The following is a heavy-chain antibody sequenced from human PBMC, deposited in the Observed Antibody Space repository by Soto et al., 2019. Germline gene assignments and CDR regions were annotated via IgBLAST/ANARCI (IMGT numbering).Heavy chain of an antibody. CDR2: ISGSGGST. V-gene: IGHV3-23*01. D-gene: IGHD3-10*01. CDR1: GLTFSSYA. Sequence: GSLRLSCAASGLTFSSYAMSWARQAPGKGLEWVSAISGSGGSTYYADSVKGRFTISRDNSKNTLYLQMKRLRAEDTAVYYCAKDPEWELFSYSDYWGQGTLVTVSS. J-gene: IGHJ4*02. CDR3: AKDPEWELFSYSDY.